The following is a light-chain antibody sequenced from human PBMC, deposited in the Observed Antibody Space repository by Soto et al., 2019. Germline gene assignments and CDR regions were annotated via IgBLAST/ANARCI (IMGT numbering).Light chain of an antibody. Sequence: QSVLTQPPSVSGAQGRRSPSPCLGNGPNSGAGYDVHWYQQLPGAAPKLVIFGNRNRPSGVPERFSGSKSGTSASLAITGLQAEDEADYYCQAYDYSLTASVFGGGTQLTVL. CDR1: GPNSGAGYD. CDR3: QAYDYSLTASV. J-gene: IGLJ3*02. CDR2: GNR. V-gene: IGLV1-40*01.